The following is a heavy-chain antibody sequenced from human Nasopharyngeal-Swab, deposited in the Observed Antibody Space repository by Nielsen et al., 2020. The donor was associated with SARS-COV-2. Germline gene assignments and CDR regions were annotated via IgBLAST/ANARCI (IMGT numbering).Heavy chain of an antibody. Sequence: GESLKISCAASGFTFSSYWMSWVRQAPGKGLEWVANIKQDGSEKYYVDSVKGRFTISRDNAKNSLYLQMNSLRAEDTAVYYCAGDSEYSSSQDYDYWGQGTLVTVSS. J-gene: IGHJ4*02. V-gene: IGHV3-7*01. CDR1: GFTFSSYW. CDR3: AGDSEYSSSQDYDY. CDR2: IKQDGSEK. D-gene: IGHD6-6*01.